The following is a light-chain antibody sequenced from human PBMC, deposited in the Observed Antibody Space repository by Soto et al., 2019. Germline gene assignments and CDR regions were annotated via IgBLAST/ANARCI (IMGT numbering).Light chain of an antibody. CDR1: QGISSY. CDR3: QQYYSYPKG. CDR2: AAS. V-gene: IGKV1-8*01. Sequence: AIRMTQSPSSFSESTGDRVTITCRASQGISSYLAWYQQKPGKAPKLLIYAASTLQSGVPSRFSGSGSGTDFTLTISCLQSEDFATYYCQQYYSYPKGFGPGTKVDIK. J-gene: IGKJ3*01.